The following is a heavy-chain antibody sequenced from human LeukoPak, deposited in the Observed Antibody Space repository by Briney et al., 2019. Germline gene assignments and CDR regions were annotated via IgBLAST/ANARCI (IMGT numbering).Heavy chain of an antibody. D-gene: IGHD3-3*01. J-gene: IGHJ6*02. CDR3: AREEHYDFWSGYYYYYGMDV. V-gene: IGHV3-7*01. Sequence: SLRLSCAASGFTFSSYWMSWVRQAPGKGLEWVANIKQDGSEKYYVDSVKGRFTISRDNAKNSLYLQMNSLRAEDTAVYYCAREEHYDFWSGYYYYYGMDVWGQGTTVTVSS. CDR1: GFTFSSYW. CDR2: IKQDGSEK.